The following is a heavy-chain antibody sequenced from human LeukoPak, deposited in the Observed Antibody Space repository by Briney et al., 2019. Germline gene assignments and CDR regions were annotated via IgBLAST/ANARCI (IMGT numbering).Heavy chain of an antibody. D-gene: IGHD4-23*01. V-gene: IGHV1-46*01. CDR2: INPSGGGT. CDR3: ARDLRTVAYYYYYGMDV. J-gene: IGHJ6*02. CDR1: GYTFTSYH. Sequence: ASVKVSCKTSGYTFTSYHMHWVRQAPGQGLEWMGIINPSGGGTSYAQKFQGRVTMTRDTSTSTVYMELSSLRSEDTAVYYCARDLRTVAYYYYYGMDVWGQGTTVTVSS.